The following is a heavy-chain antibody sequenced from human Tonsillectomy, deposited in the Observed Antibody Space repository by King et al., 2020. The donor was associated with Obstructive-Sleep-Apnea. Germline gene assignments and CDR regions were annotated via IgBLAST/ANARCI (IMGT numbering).Heavy chain of an antibody. J-gene: IGHJ4*02. Sequence: QLQESGPGLVKPSETLSLTCTVSGGSISSYYWSWIRQPPGKGLEWIGYIYYSGGTNYNPSLKSRVTISVDTSKNQFSLKLSSVTAADTAVYYCAREGSSDWGLFDYWGQGTLVTVSS. V-gene: IGHV4-59*01. CDR2: IYYSGGT. CDR1: GGSISSYY. D-gene: IGHD7-27*01. CDR3: AREGSSDWGLFDY.